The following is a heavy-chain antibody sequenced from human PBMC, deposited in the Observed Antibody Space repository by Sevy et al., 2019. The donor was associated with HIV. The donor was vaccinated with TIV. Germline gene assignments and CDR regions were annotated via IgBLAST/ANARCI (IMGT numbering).Heavy chain of an antibody. CDR3: ARGDSGSYWDYFDY. CDR1: DGSVSSGSYY. V-gene: IGHV4-61*01. Sequence: SETLSLTCTVSDGSVSSGSYYWSWIRQPPGKGLEWIGYIYYSGSTNYNPSLKSRVTISVDTSKNQFSLKLSSVTAADTAVYYCARGDSGSYWDYFDYWGQGTLVTVSS. CDR2: IYYSGST. D-gene: IGHD1-26*01. J-gene: IGHJ4*02.